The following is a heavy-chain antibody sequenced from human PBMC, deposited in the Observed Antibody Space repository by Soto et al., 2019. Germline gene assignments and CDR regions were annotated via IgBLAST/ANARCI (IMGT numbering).Heavy chain of an antibody. J-gene: IGHJ6*02. CDR2: IWYDGSKK. Sequence: QVQVVESGGGVVQPGRSLRLSCAASGFTFSSFGMHWVRQAPGKGLEWVSLIWYDGSKKSYGDSVKGRFTISRDNSRNTVYVQMNRLRADDTAVYYCARDASYYSLWSGYYPSRNGMDVWGQGTTVTVSS. CDR1: GFTFSSFG. V-gene: IGHV3-33*01. CDR3: ARDASYYSLWSGYYPSRNGMDV. D-gene: IGHD3-3*01.